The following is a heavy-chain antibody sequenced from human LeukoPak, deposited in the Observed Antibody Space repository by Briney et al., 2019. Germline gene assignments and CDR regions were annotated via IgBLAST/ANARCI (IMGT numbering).Heavy chain of an antibody. J-gene: IGHJ4*02. CDR3: ARVFYYDSSGYYGFGY. V-gene: IGHV3-7*01. D-gene: IGHD3-22*01. CDR1: GFTFSNYW. CDR2: IKQDGREI. Sequence: GGSLRLSCAASGFTFSNYWMSWVRQAPGKGLEWVANIKQDGREIYYVNSVEGRFTISRDNAKNSLYLQMNSLRAEDTAVYYCARVFYYDSSGYYGFGYWGQGTLVTISS.